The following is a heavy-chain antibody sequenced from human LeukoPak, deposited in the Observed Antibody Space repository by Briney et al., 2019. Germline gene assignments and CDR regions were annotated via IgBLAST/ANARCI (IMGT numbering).Heavy chain of an antibody. Sequence: TGGSLRLSCAASGCTFSSYGMHWVRQAPGKGLEWVAFIRYDGSKEYYADSVKGRFTISRDNSKNTLYLQMSSLKTEDTAVYYCAKDSRYYYVDYWGQGTLVTVSS. V-gene: IGHV3-30*02. CDR1: GCTFSSYG. CDR2: IRYDGSKE. D-gene: IGHD1-14*01. CDR3: AKDSRYYYVDY. J-gene: IGHJ4*02.